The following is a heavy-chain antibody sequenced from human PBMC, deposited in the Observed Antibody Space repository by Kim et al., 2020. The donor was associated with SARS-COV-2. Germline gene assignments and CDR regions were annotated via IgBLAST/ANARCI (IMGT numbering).Heavy chain of an antibody. V-gene: IGHV1-2*02. J-gene: IGHJ2*01. CDR3: ARERFLEWLWYFDL. Sequence: AQKLQGRVTMTRDTSISTAYMERSRLRSDDTAVYYCARERFLEWLWYFDLWGRGTLVTVSS. D-gene: IGHD3-3*01.